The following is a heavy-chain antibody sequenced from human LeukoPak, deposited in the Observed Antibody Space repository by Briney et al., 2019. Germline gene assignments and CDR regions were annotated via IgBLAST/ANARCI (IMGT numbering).Heavy chain of an antibody. V-gene: IGHV4-30-2*01. CDR2: VYHSGST. CDR1: GDSISSGGYS. CDR3: AEVVVTGGVWFDP. D-gene: IGHD2-21*02. J-gene: IGHJ5*02. Sequence: SETLSLTCAVSGDSISSGGYSWSWIRQPPGKGLEWIGYVYHSGSTYYNPSLKSRVTISVDRSKSQFSLKLTSVTAADTAVYYCAEVVVTGGVWFDPWGQGTLVTVSS.